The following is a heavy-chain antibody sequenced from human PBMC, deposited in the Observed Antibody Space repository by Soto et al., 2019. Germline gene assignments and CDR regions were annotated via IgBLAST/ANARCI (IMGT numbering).Heavy chain of an antibody. V-gene: IGHV4-59*01. D-gene: IGHD2-2*01. CDR1: GGSIVGFY. Sequence: SETLSLTCTVSGGSIVGFYWSWMRQPPGKGLEWIGYIFYAGTTLYTPSLKSRVTISVDTSKNQFSLKLSSVTAPDTAVYYCARHDRIAKLPNAMGLSGEGTMVTVSS. CDR3: ARHDRIAKLPNAMGL. J-gene: IGHJ3*01. CDR2: IFYAGTT.